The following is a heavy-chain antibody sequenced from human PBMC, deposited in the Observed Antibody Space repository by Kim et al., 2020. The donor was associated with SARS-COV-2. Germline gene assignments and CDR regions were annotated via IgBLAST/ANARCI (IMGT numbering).Heavy chain of an antibody. CDR2: ISYDGSNK. V-gene: IGHV3-30*18. J-gene: IGHJ4*02. CDR1: GFTFSSYG. CDR3: AKDPDYGGNSAYFDY. D-gene: IGHD4-17*01. Sequence: GGSLRLSCAASGFTFSSYGMHWVRQAPGKGLEWVAVISYDGSNKYYADSVKGRFTISRDNSKNTLYLQMNSLRVEDTAVYYCAKDPDYGGNSAYFDYWGQGTLVTVSS.